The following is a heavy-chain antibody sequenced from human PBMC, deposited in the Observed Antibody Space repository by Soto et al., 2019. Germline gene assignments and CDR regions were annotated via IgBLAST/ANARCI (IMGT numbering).Heavy chain of an antibody. D-gene: IGHD2-2*01. J-gene: IGHJ4*02. Sequence: PGSSRRLSWAASVFTFSGGGMQWGRRAPGKGLEWVAVVSYDGSNKYYADSVKGRFTISRDNSKNTLYLQMNSLRAEDTAVYYCARDRVVVPAASYGYWGQGTLVTVSS. V-gene: IGHV3-30*03. CDR2: VSYDGSNK. CDR3: ARDRVVVPAASYGY. CDR1: VFTFSGGG.